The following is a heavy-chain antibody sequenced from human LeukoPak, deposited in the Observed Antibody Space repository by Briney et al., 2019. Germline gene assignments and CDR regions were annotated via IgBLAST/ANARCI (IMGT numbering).Heavy chain of an antibody. J-gene: IGHJ5*02. D-gene: IGHD2-2*02. CDR2: IWYDGSNK. V-gene: IGHV3-33*01. Sequence: GRSLRLSCAASGFTFSSYGMHWVRQAPGKGLEWVAVIWYDGSNKYYADSVKGRFTISRDNSKNTLYLQMNSLRAEDTAVYYCAREGCSSTSCYIVNWFDPWGQGTLVTVSS. CDR1: GFTFSSYG. CDR3: AREGCSSTSCYIVNWFDP.